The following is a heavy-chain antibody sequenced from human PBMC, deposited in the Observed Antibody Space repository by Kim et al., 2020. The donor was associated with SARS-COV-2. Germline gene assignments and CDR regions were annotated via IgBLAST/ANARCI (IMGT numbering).Heavy chain of an antibody. D-gene: IGHD1-1*01. V-gene: IGHV3-23*01. Sequence: GGSLRLSCAASGFTFRSYGMNWVRQAPGKGLEWVSGISAGGTNTYSADSVKGRFTIFRDNSRNTLYLQMNSLRAEDTAIYYCARGSTSPDSWGQGTLVT. CDR3: ARGSTSPDS. CDR1: GFTFRSYG. CDR2: ISAGGTNT. J-gene: IGHJ4*02.